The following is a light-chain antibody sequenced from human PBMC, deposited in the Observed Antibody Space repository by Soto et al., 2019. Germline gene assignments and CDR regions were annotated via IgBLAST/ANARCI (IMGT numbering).Light chain of an antibody. CDR2: GAS. J-gene: IGKJ1*01. V-gene: IGKV3-15*01. Sequence: ELVITHSPSTLSLSXGQRAALTCRASQSVSSNLAWYQQKPGQAPRLLIYGASTRATGIPARFSGSGSGTEFTLTISSLQSEDFAVYYCQQYNNWRTFGQGTKVDIK. CDR3: QQYNNWRT. CDR1: QSVSSN.